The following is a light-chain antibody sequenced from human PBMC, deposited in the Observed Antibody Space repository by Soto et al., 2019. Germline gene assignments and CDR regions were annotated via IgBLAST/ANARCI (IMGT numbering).Light chain of an antibody. J-gene: IGKJ1*01. V-gene: IGKV1-5*03. CDR1: QSISSW. Sequence: DIQMTQSPSTLSASVGDRVTITCRASQSISSWLAWYQQKPGKAPKLLIYEASSSEIGVPPRFSGSGFGTEFTLTISSLQPDDFATYYCQHYKESSTFGQGTRWKSN. CDR3: QHYKESST. CDR2: EAS.